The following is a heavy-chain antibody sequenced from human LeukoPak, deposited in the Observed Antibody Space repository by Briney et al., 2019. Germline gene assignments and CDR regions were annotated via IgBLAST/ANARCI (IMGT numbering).Heavy chain of an antibody. CDR1: GFTFSTYA. V-gene: IGHV3-23*01. CDR2: ISGSGDGT. D-gene: IGHD1-1*01. Sequence: GGSLRLSCAASGFTFSTYAMSWVRQAPGKGLEWVSTISGSGDGTYCAGSVKGRFSISRDNAKNTLYLHMNSLRVEDTAVYYCAKQYCTSANCDRWWFDRWGQGTLVTVSS. CDR3: AKQYCTSANCDRWWFDR. J-gene: IGHJ5*02.